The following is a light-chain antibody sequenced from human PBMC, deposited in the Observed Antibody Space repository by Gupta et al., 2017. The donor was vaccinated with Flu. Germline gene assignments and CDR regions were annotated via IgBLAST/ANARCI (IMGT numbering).Light chain of an antibody. CDR1: QTISTY. CDR2: AAS. J-gene: IGKJ4*01. V-gene: IGKV1-39*01. CDR3: QQTFSTPIT. Sequence: DIQMTQSPSSLSASLGDRVTITCRASQTISTYLNWYQQKPGKAPRLLVYAASSLQSGVPSRFSGSGSGTDFTLTIRSLQPEDFASYYCQQTFSTPITFGGGTKVEIK.